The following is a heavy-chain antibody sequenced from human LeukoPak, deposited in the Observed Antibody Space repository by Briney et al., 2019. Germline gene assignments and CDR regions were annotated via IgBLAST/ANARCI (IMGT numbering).Heavy chain of an antibody. CDR2: IKQDGSEK. D-gene: IGHD1-7*01. CDR1: GFTFSSYW. Sequence: GGSLRLSCAASGFTFSSYWMSWVRQAPGKGLEWVANIKQDGSEKYYVDSVKGRFTISRDNAKNSLYLQMNSPRAEDTAVYYCARGLELRPYYYYYGMDVWGQGTTVTVSS. CDR3: ARGLELRPYYYYYGMDV. V-gene: IGHV3-7*01. J-gene: IGHJ6*02.